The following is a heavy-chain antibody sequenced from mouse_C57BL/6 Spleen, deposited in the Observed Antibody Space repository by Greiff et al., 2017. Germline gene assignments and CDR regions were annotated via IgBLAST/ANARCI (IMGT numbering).Heavy chain of an antibody. J-gene: IGHJ3*01. CDR2: ISSGGDYI. Sequence: EVQLMESGEGLVMPGGSLQLSCAASGFTFSSYAMSWVRQTPEQRLAWVAYISSGGDYIYSAPTVKGRFPISRDNARNTLYLQMSSLKSEDTAMYYCTRDDYGSRGWFAYWGQGTLVT. V-gene: IGHV5-9-1*02. CDR3: TRDDYGSRGWFAY. D-gene: IGHD1-1*01. CDR1: GFTFSSYA.